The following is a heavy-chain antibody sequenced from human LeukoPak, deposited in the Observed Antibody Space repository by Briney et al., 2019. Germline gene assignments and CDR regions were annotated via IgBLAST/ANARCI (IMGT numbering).Heavy chain of an antibody. CDR1: GGSISSSRDY. Sequence: SETLSLTCTVSGGSISSSRDYWAWIRQPPGKGLEWIANIYYSGSTYYSPSLKSRVTISVDTSKNQFSLKLSSVTAADTAVYYCARKPLRGYSYATHRKNNWFDPWGQGTLVTVSS. V-gene: IGHV4-39*01. D-gene: IGHD5-18*01. CDR2: IYYSGST. CDR3: ARKPLRGYSYATHRKNNWFDP. J-gene: IGHJ5*02.